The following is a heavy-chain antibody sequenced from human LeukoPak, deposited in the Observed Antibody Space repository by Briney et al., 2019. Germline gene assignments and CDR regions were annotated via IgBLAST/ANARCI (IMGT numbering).Heavy chain of an antibody. D-gene: IGHD4-17*01. Sequence: GGSLRLSCAASGFTFSSYGMHWVRQAPGKGLEWVAVISYDGSNKYYADSVKGRFTISRDNSKNTLYLQMNSLRAEDTAVYYCAKAYGPLDNWFDPWGQGTLVTVSS. CDR2: ISYDGSNK. CDR1: GFTFSSYG. J-gene: IGHJ5*02. V-gene: IGHV3-30*18. CDR3: AKAYGPLDNWFDP.